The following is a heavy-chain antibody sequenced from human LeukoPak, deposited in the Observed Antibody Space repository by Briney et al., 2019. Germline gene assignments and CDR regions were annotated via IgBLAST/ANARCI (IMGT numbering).Heavy chain of an antibody. V-gene: IGHV4-59*08. CDR2: IYYSGST. J-gene: IGHJ5*02. Sequence: SETLSLTCTVSGGSISSYYWSWIRQPPGKGLEWIGYIYYSGSTNYNPSLKSRVTISVDTSKNQFSLKLSSVTAADTAVYYCARVWVGMGGFDPWGQGTLVTVSS. CDR3: ARVWVGMGGFDP. D-gene: IGHD3-16*01. CDR1: GGSISSYY.